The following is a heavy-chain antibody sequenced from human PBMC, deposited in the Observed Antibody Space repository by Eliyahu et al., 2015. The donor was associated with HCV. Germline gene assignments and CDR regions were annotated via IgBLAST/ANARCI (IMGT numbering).Heavy chain of an antibody. CDR3: ARDLFVGASDY. Sequence: QVQLQESGPGLVKPSQTLSLTCTVSGGSISSGSYYWSWIRQPAGKGLEWIGRIYTSGSTNYNPSLKSRVTISVDTSKNQFSLKLSSVTAADTAVYYCARDLFVGASDYWGQGTLVTVSS. J-gene: IGHJ4*02. D-gene: IGHD1-26*01. V-gene: IGHV4-61*02. CDR1: GGSISSGSYY. CDR2: IYTSGST.